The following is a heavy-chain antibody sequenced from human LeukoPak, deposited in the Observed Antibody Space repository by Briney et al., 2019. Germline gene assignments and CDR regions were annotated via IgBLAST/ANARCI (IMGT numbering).Heavy chain of an antibody. CDR3: ARQGGGFWSGSYPFDY. CDR1: GGSISSYY. Sequence: PSETLSLTCTVSGGSISSYYCSGIRQPPGRGLDWIGYTYYSGSTNYNPSLKRRVTISVHTSKKQYYLTLRSVTAADTAVYYCARQGGGFWSGSYPFDYWGQGTLVAVSS. V-gene: IGHV4-59*08. D-gene: IGHD3-3*01. J-gene: IGHJ4*02. CDR2: TYYSGST.